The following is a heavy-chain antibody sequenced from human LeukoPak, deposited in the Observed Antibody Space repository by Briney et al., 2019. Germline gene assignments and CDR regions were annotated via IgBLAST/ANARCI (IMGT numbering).Heavy chain of an antibody. J-gene: IGHJ4*02. Sequence: GGSLRLSCAASGFTYSSYAMTWVRQAPGEGLEWVSALSGSGGSTFYADSVKGRFTISRDNSKNTLFLQMNSLRAEDTAVYYCARGPRVPAPTYYFDYWGQGTLVTVSS. CDR3: ARGPRVPAPTYYFDY. CDR1: GFTYSSYA. V-gene: IGHV3-23*01. CDR2: LSGSGGST. D-gene: IGHD2-2*01.